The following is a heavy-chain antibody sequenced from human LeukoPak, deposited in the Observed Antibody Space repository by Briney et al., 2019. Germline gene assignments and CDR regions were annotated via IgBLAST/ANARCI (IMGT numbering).Heavy chain of an antibody. J-gene: IGHJ5*02. V-gene: IGHV3-53*01. CDR2: IYSGGNT. CDR1: GFIVSSDY. CDR3: ARDRGATAGRGGWFDP. Sequence: GGSLRLSCAASGFIVSSDYMSWVRQAPGRGLEWVAVIYSGGNTYYADSVKGRFTISRDNSKNTLYLQMNSLRVEDTALYYCARDRGATAGRGGWFDPWGQGTLVTVSS. D-gene: IGHD6-13*01.